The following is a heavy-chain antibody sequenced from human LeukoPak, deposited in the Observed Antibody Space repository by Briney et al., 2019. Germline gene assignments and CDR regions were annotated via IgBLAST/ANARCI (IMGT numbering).Heavy chain of an antibody. V-gene: IGHV3-21*01. J-gene: IGHJ4*02. D-gene: IGHD6-13*01. Sequence: GSLRLSCAASGFTFSSYSMNWVRQAPGKGLEWVSSISSSSSYIYYADSVKGRFTISRDNAKNSLYLQMNSLRAEDAAVYYCARGVSSSWTMSDYWGQGTLVTVSS. CDR2: ISSSSSYI. CDR1: GFTFSSYS. CDR3: ARGVSSSWTMSDY.